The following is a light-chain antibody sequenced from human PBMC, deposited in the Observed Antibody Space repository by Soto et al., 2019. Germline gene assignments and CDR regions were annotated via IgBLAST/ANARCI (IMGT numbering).Light chain of an antibody. Sequence: QSSLTQPPSASGTPGQMVTISCSRSSSNIGSNTVNWYQQLPGTAPKLLIYSNNQRPSGVPDRFSGSKSGTSASLAISGLQSEDEADYYCAAWDDSPYVFGTGTKVTVL. CDR2: SNN. J-gene: IGLJ1*01. CDR3: AAWDDSPYV. V-gene: IGLV1-44*01. CDR1: SSNIGSNT.